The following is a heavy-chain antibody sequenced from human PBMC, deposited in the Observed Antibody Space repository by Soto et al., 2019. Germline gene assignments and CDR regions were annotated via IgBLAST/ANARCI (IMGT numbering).Heavy chain of an antibody. D-gene: IGHD1-26*01. CDR1: GFTVSSNY. CDR3: VRDRGGSYWLDP. J-gene: IGHJ5*02. CDR2: IYSGGTT. V-gene: IGHV3-53*01. Sequence: PGGSLRLSCAASGFTVSSNYMSWVRQAPGKGLEWVSVIYSGGTTYYADSVKGRFTFSRDNAANTVFLQMNNLRVEDTAVYYCVRDRGGSYWLDPWGQGTLVTVSS.